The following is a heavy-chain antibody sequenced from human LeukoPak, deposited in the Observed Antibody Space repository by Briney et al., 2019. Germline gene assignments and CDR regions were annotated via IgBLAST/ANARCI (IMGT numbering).Heavy chain of an antibody. Sequence: PGGSLRLSCAASGFTFSGSAMHWVRQASGKGLEWVGRIRSKANNYATAYTASVKGRFTISRDDSRNTAYLQMNSLKTEDTAVYYCTRLRVRGVHNWFDPWGQGTLVTVSS. CDR1: GFTFSGSA. D-gene: IGHD3-10*01. V-gene: IGHV3-73*01. J-gene: IGHJ5*02. CDR3: TRLRVRGVHNWFDP. CDR2: IRSKANNYAT.